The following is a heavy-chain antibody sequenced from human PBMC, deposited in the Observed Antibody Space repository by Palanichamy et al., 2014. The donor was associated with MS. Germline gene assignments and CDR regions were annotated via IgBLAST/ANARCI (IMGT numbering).Heavy chain of an antibody. D-gene: IGHD4-17*01. Sequence: QVQLQESGPGLVKPSETLSLTRIVSGGSVSSGSHYWSWIRQAPGKGLEWIGYISYSGSTNYNPSLKSRVTILVDTSKNQVSLRLSSVAAADTAVYYCANYDDYGWGRFDPWGQGTLVTVSS. CDR3: ANYDDYGWGRFDP. J-gene: IGHJ5*02. CDR2: ISYSGST. V-gene: IGHV4-61*01. CDR1: GGSVSSGSHY.